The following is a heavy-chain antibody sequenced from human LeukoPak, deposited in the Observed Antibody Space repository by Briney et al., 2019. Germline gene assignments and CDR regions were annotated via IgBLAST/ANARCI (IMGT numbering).Heavy chain of an antibody. V-gene: IGHV3-7*01. Sequence: GGSLRLSCAASGFTFSNYWMSWVRQAPGRGLEWVANIKQDGSVEYYVDSVKGRFTISRDNAKNSLYLQMNSLRAEDTAFYYCASIGYSSSSFDYWGQGTLVTVSS. CDR3: ASIGYSSSSFDY. D-gene: IGHD6-6*01. J-gene: IGHJ4*02. CDR1: GFTFSNYW. CDR2: IKQDGSVE.